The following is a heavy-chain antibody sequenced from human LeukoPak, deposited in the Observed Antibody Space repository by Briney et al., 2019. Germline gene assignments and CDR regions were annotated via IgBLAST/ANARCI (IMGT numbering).Heavy chain of an antibody. D-gene: IGHD3-9*01. CDR1: GFTFSSYG. CDR2: IWYDGNNK. CDR3: ARSTSSEYDIYHFDY. J-gene: IGHJ4*02. Sequence: PGGSLRLSCAASGFTFSSYGMHWVRQAPGKGLEWVAVIWYDGNNKYYADSVKGRFTISRDNSKSTLYLQMNSLRAEDTAVYYCARSTSSEYDIYHFDYWGQGTLVTVSS. V-gene: IGHV3-33*01.